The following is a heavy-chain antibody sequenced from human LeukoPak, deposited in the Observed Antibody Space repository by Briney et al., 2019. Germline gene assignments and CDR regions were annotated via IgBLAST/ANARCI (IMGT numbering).Heavy chain of an antibody. CDR1: GGSISSYY. CDR3: ARGAYDFWSGYRYDAFDI. J-gene: IGHJ3*02. D-gene: IGHD3-3*01. V-gene: IGHV4-4*07. CDR2: IYTSGST. Sequence: SETLSLTCTVSGGSISSYYWSWIRQPAGKGLEWIGRIYTSGSTNYNPSLKSRVTMSVDTSKNQFSLKLSSVTAADTAVYYCARGAYDFWSGYRYDAFDIWGQGTMVTVSS.